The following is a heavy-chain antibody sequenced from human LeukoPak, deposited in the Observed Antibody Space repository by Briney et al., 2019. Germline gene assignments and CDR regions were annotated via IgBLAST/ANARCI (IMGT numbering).Heavy chain of an antibody. Sequence: ASVKVSCKASGYTFTSYGISWVRQAPGQGLEWMGWISAYNGNTNYAQKLQGRVTMTTDTSTSTAYMELRSLRSDDTAVYYCARTTIFGVATGPYAFDIWGQGTMVTVSS. J-gene: IGHJ3*02. V-gene: IGHV1-18*01. CDR2: ISAYNGNT. CDR1: GYTFTSYG. CDR3: ARTTIFGVATGPYAFDI. D-gene: IGHD3-3*01.